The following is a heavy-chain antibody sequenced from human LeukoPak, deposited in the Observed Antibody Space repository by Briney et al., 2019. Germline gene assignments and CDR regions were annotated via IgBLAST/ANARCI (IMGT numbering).Heavy chain of an antibody. Sequence: SETLSLTCTVSGGSISSYYWSWIRQPPGKGLEWIGYIYYSGSTNYNPSLKSRVTISVDTSKSQFSLKLSSVTAADTAVYFCARAVYCSSTSCYDGAWFDPWGQGTLVTVSS. CDR2: IYYSGST. V-gene: IGHV4-59*08. D-gene: IGHD2-2*01. J-gene: IGHJ5*02. CDR1: GGSISSYY. CDR3: ARAVYCSSTSCYDGAWFDP.